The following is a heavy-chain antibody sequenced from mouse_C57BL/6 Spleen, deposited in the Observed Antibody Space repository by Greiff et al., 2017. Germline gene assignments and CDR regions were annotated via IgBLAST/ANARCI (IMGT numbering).Heavy chain of an antibody. CDR2: INPNNGGT. CDR3: ARSAYGNPWFAY. J-gene: IGHJ3*01. V-gene: IGHV1-26*01. D-gene: IGHD2-1*01. Sequence: VQLQQSGPELVQPGASVKISCKASGYTFTDYYMNWVKQSPGKSLEWIGDINPNNGGTSYNQKFKGKATLTVDKSSSTAYMELRSLTSEDSAVYYCARSAYGNPWFAYWGQGTLVTVSA. CDR1: GYTFTDYY.